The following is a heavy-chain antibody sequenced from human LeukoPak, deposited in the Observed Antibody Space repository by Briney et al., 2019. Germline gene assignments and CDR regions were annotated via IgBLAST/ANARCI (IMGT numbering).Heavy chain of an antibody. J-gene: IGHJ4*02. CDR2: IYYSGST. CDR3: ARDEGSSWYFGGLFDY. V-gene: IGHV4-59*01. CDR1: GGSISSYY. Sequence: PSETLSLTCTVSGGSISSYYWSWIRQPPGKGLEWIGYIYYSGSTNYNPSLKSRVTISVDTSKNQFSLKLSSVTAADTAVYYCARDEGSSWYFGGLFDYWGQGTLVTVSS. D-gene: IGHD6-13*01.